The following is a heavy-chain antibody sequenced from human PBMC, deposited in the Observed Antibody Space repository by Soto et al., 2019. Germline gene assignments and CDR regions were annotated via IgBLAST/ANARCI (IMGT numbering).Heavy chain of an antibody. Sequence: EVQLLESGGGLVQPGGSLRLSCAASGFTFSSDAMSWVRQAPGKGLEWVSTISGSGGSTYYADSVNGLITISRDNSKITLNRQMDSQRAEDAAVYYCANHRMAGSTGDFDDYWGQGTMVTVSS. V-gene: IGHV3-23*01. J-gene: IGHJ4*02. CDR2: ISGSGGST. CDR1: GFTFSSDA. D-gene: IGHD7-27*01. CDR3: ANHRMAGSTGDFDDY.